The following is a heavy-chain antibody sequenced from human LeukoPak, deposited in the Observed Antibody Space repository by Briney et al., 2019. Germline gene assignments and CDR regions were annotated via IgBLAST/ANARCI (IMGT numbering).Heavy chain of an antibody. V-gene: IGHV3-33*01. CDR1: GFTFSSSG. J-gene: IGHJ4*02. Sequence: SGGSLRLSCAASGFTFSSSGMHWVRQAPGKGLEWVAVIWYDGSNKYYADSVKGRFTISRDNSKNTLYLQMDSLRAEDTAVYYCARDPGVRWLVGFDYWGQGTLVTVSS. CDR3: ARDPGVRWLVGFDY. D-gene: IGHD6-19*01. CDR2: IWYDGSNK.